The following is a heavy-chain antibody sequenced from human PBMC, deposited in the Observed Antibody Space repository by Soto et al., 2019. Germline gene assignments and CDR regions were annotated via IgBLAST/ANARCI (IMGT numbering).Heavy chain of an antibody. CDR2: IKSKTDGGTT. CDR1: GFTFSNAL. Sequence: GGSLRLSCAASGFTFSNALMSWVGQAPGKGLEWVGRIKSKTDGGTTDYAAPVKGRFTISRDDSKNTLYLQMNSLKTEDTAVYYCTTGLTIFGVVIDPWGQGTLVTVSS. V-gene: IGHV3-15*01. J-gene: IGHJ5*02. CDR3: TTGLTIFGVVIDP. D-gene: IGHD3-3*01.